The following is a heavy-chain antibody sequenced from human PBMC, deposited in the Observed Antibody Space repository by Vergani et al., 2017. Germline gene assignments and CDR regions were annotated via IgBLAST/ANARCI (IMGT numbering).Heavy chain of an antibody. CDR3: ARDLSYSTAWPFFDYRGQGTLVTVSSVGGRWTICRCDSCYYHHMDV. CDR1: GFSFTSYG. Sequence: QVRLVESGGGVVQPGRSLRLSCAASGFSFTSYGMHWVRQPPGKGLEWVATISFDGNKKDYTEAVRGRFTISRDSSKTLYLQMDSLRVEDTAMYFCARDLSYSTAWPFFDYRGQGTLVTVSSVGGRWTICRCDSCYYHHMDVWDKGTTVTVSS. J-gene: IGHJ6*03. V-gene: IGHV3-30*03. D-gene: IGHD3-9*01. CDR2: ISFDGNKK.